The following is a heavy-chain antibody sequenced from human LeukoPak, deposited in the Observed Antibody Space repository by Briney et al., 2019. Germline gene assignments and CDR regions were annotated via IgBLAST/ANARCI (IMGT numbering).Heavy chain of an antibody. J-gene: IGHJ2*01. CDR2: INHSGSA. D-gene: IGHD2-15*01. Sequence: PSETLSLTCAVYGGSFSNYYWTWIRQPPGKGLEWIGEINHSGSARYNPSLKSRVIISVDTSKNQFSLKLSSVTAADTAVYYCARPPRRAAHGYFDLWGRGTLVTVSS. V-gene: IGHV4-34*01. CDR3: ARPPRRAAHGYFDL. CDR1: GGSFSNYY.